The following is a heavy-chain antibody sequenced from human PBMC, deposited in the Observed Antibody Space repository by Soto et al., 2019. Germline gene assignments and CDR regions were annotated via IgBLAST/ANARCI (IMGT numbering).Heavy chain of an antibody. CDR2: TSSSSITV. CDR1: GFTFTNFY. CDR3: ARVYTYGAIDY. J-gene: IGHJ4*02. Sequence: QVQLVESGGGLVKPGGSLRLSCAASGFTFTNFYMSWIRQAPGKGLDWVSYTSSSSITVHYADSVKVRFTISRDNAKNSVYLNMKSLRAEDTAVYYFARVYTYGAIDYWGQGTLVTVSS. V-gene: IGHV3-11*01. D-gene: IGHD5-18*01.